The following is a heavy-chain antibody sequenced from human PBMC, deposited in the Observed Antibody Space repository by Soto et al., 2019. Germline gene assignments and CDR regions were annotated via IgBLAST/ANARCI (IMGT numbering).Heavy chain of an antibody. J-gene: IGHJ4*02. V-gene: IGHV4-31*02. CDR3: AGVNSMIVVVSD. D-gene: IGHD3-22*01. CDR1: GGSISSGGYY. CDR2: IYYSGST. Sequence: SGTLSLTCTVSGGSISSGGYYWSWIRQHPGKGLEWIGYIYYSGSTYYNPSLKSRVTISVDTSKNQFSLKLSSVTAADTAVYYCAGVNSMIVVVSDWGQGTLVTVSS.